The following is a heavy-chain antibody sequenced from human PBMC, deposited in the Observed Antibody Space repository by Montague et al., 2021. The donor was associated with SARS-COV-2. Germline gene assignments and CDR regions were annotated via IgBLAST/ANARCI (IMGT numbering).Heavy chain of an antibody. CDR1: GGSISSGDYY. CDR2: IYYSGST. J-gene: IGHJ6*02. CDR3: ARQDDILTGYYYYGMDV. Sequence: SETLSLTCTVSGGSISSGDYYWSWIRQPPGKGLDWIGSIYYSGSTYYNPSLKSRVTISVDTSKNQFSLKLSSVTAADTAVYYCARQDDILTGYYYYGMDVWGQGTTVTVSS. D-gene: IGHD3-9*01. V-gene: IGHV4-39*01.